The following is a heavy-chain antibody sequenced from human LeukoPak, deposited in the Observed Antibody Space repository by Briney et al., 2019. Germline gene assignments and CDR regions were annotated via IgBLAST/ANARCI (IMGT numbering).Heavy chain of an antibody. D-gene: IGHD4-17*01. CDR1: GGSISSGDYY. CDR3: ARALYSMTTVTTEYWFDY. V-gene: IGHV4-30-4*01. CDR2: IYYSGST. J-gene: IGHJ4*02. Sequence: SETLSLTCTVSGGSISSGDYYWSWIRQPPGKGLEWIGYIYYSGSTYYNPSLQSRVIISVDTSKNQLSLKLTSVTAADTAVYYCARALYSMTTVTTEYWFDYWGQGTLVTVSS.